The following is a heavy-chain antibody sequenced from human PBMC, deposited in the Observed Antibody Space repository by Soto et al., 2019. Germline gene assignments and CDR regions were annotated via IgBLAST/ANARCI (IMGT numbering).Heavy chain of an antibody. CDR1: GYTLTTFF. CDR3: AREAILAGASTGMDV. Sequence: QVQLVQSGAEVKKPGASVKVSCKASGYTLTTFFMHWVRQAPGQGLAWMGVFNPGYPGGRSTTCGEKLPGSVTMTTDSTTSTVYRELSRPRYDDTGVYWCAREAILAGASTGMDVWGQGTTVTVSS. V-gene: IGHV1-46*04. CDR2: FNPGYPGGRST. J-gene: IGHJ6*02. D-gene: IGHD1-26*01.